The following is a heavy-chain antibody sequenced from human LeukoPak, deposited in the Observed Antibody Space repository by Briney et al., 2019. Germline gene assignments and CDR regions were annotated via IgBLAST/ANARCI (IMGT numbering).Heavy chain of an antibody. J-gene: IGHJ4*02. Sequence: GGSLRLSCAVSGFTFSIYAMSWVRQAPGKGLEWVSSISGSGDNTYYADSMKGRFTISRDNSKDTLYLQVHSLRAEDTAVYYCAKDSGSYDGTEDYWGQGTLVTVSS. CDR1: GFTFSIYA. D-gene: IGHD1-26*01. CDR2: ISGSGDNT. V-gene: IGHV3-23*01. CDR3: AKDSGSYDGTEDY.